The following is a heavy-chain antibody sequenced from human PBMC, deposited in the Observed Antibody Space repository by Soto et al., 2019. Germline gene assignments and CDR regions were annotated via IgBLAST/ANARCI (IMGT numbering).Heavy chain of an antibody. J-gene: IGHJ4*02. CDR2: IKSKTDGGTT. CDR1: GFTFSNAW. CDR3: TTDPSVYCSGGSCYGY. D-gene: IGHD2-15*01. Sequence: EVQLVESGRGLVKPGGSLRLSCAASGFTFSNAWMSWVRQAPGKGLEWVGRIKSKTDGGTTDYAAPVKGRFTISRDDSKNTLYLQMNSLKTEDTAVYYCTTDPSVYCSGGSCYGYWGQGTLVTVSS. V-gene: IGHV3-15*01.